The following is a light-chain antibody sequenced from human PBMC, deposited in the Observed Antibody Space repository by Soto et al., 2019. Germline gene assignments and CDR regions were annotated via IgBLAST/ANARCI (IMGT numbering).Light chain of an antibody. J-gene: IGKJ1*01. CDR3: QQYGSSPPWT. CDR1: QSVSSSY. Sequence: EIVLTQSPGTLSLSPGERATLSCRASQSVSSSYLAWYQQKPGQAPRLLIYGASSRATGIPDRFSGSGSGTDFTLTISSLEPEDCAVYYCQQYGSSPPWTFGQGTKVEIK. V-gene: IGKV3-20*01. CDR2: GAS.